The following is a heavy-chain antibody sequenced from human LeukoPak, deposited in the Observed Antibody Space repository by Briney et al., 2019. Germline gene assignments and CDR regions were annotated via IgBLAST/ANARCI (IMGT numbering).Heavy chain of an antibody. CDR2: ISAYNGNT. V-gene: IGHV1-18*01. J-gene: IGHJ4*02. CDR1: GYTFTSYG. D-gene: IGHD3-10*01. Sequence: ASVTVSCKASGYTFTSYGISWVRQAPGQGLEWMGWISAYNGNTNYAQKLQGRVTMTTDTSTSTDYMELRSLRSDDTAVYYCARASMVRGVITTPFDYWGQGTLVTVSS. CDR3: ARASMVRGVITTPFDY.